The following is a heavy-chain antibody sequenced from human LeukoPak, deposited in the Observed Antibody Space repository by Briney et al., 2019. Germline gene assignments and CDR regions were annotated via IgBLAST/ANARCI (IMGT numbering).Heavy chain of an antibody. CDR3: ARDVTGTTPDY. V-gene: IGHV4-61*02. J-gene: IGHJ4*02. CDR2: IYTSGST. Sequence: SQTLSLTCTVSGGSISSGSYYWSWIRQPAGTGLEWIGRIYTSGSTNYNPSLKSRVTISVDTSKNQFSLKLSSVTAADTAVYYCARDVTGTTPDYWGQGTLVTVSS. CDR1: GGSISSGSYY. D-gene: IGHD1-7*01.